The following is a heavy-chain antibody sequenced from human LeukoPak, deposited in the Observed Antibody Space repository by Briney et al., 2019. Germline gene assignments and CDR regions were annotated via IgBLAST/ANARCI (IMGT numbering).Heavy chain of an antibody. CDR2: MNPCGGST. J-gene: IGHJ4*02. Sequence: GASVKVSCKASGYTVTSYYMHWVRQAPGQGLEWMGIMNPCGGSTSYAQKFQGRVTMTRDMSTSTVYMELSSLRSEDTAVYYCARDGTTVTTGGTYYFDYWGQGTLVTVSS. CDR3: ARDGTTVTTGGTYYFDY. V-gene: IGHV1-46*01. D-gene: IGHD4-17*01. CDR1: GYTVTSYY.